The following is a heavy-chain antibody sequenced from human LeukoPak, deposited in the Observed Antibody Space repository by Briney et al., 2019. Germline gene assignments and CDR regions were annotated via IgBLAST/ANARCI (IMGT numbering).Heavy chain of an antibody. J-gene: IGHJ4*02. CDR1: GGSFSGYY. V-gene: IGHV4-34*01. D-gene: IGHD7-27*01. CDR3: ARSVLSNWVPFGYFDY. Sequence: NPSETLSLTCAVYGGSFSGYYWSWIRQPPGKGLEWIGEINHSGSTNYNPSLKSRVTISADTSKNQFSLKLSSVTAADTAVYYCARSVLSNWVPFGYFDYWGQGTLVTVSS. CDR2: INHSGST.